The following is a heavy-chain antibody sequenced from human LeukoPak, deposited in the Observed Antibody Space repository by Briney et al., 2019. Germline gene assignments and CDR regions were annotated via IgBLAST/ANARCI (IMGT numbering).Heavy chain of an antibody. CDR1: GGSISSHY. Sequence: PSETLSLTCTVSGGSISSHYWSWIRQPPGKGLEWIGYIYYSGSTNYNPSLKSRVTMSKDTSKNQISLKLISVTAADTAVYYCARGRSLGDYWGQGILVTVSP. J-gene: IGHJ4*02. CDR2: IYYSGST. V-gene: IGHV4-59*11. D-gene: IGHD3-10*01. CDR3: ARGRSLGDY.